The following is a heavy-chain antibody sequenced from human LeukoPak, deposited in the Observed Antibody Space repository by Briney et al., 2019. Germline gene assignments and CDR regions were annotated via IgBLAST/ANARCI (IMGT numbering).Heavy chain of an antibody. CDR3: ARDRDSSGLPRDY. CDR2: ISYDGSNK. Sequence: GGSLRLSCAASGFTFSSYAMSWVRQAPGKGLEWVAVISYDGSNKYYADSVKGRFTISRDNSKNTLYLQMNSLRAEDTAVYYCARDRDSSGLPRDYWGQGTLVTVSS. J-gene: IGHJ4*02. D-gene: IGHD3-22*01. V-gene: IGHV3-30-3*01. CDR1: GFTFSSYA.